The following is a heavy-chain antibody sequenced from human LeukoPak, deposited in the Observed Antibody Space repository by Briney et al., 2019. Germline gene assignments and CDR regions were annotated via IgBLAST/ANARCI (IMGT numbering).Heavy chain of an antibody. CDR3: ATAYCGGDCYSFDY. CDR1: GYTLTELS. CDR2: FDPEDGET. J-gene: IGHJ4*02. D-gene: IGHD2-21*02. Sequence: ASVKVSCKVSGYTLTELSMHWVRQAPGKGLEWMGGFDPEDGETIYAQKFQGRVTMTEDTSTDTAYMELSSLRSEDTAVYYCATAYCGGDCYSFDYWGQGTLVTVSS. V-gene: IGHV1-24*01.